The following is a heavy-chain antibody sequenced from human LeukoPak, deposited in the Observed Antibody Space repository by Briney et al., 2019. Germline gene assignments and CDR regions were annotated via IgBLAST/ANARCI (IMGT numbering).Heavy chain of an antibody. J-gene: IGHJ4*02. Sequence: SETLSLTCTVSGASITSYYWSWIRQPPGKGLEWIGYIYYSGSTTYKPSLKSRVTISVDTSKNQFSLKLSSVTAADTAVYYCARLSIVGATNFDYWGQGTLVTVSS. V-gene: IGHV4-59*08. CDR1: GASITSYY. CDR3: ARLSIVGATNFDY. D-gene: IGHD1-26*01. CDR2: IYYSGST.